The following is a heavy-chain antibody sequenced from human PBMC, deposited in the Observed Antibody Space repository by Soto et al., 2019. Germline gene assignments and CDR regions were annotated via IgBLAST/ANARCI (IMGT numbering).Heavy chain of an antibody. V-gene: IGHV5-51*01. CDR3: ARQPLNDYGDYAALDY. CDR2: IYPGDSDT. D-gene: IGHD4-17*01. CDR1: GYSFTSYW. J-gene: IGHJ4*02. Sequence: PGESLKISCKGSGYSFTSYWIGWVRQMPGKGLEWMGIIYPGDSDTRYSPSFKGQVTFSADKSSSTAYLQWSSLQASDTAMYYCARQPLNDYGDYAALDYWGQGTLVTVS.